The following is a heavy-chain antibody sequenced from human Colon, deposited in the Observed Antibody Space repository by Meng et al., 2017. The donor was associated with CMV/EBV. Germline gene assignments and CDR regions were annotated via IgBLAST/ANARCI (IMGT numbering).Heavy chain of an antibody. CDR2: TNEDGSDK. V-gene: IGHV3-7*01. Sequence: GESLKISCAASGFTFSNYWMNWIRRAPGKGLEWVAKTNEDGSDKYYVDSVKGRFTIFRDNAKNSVYLQMNSLRAEDTAVYYCASTGPLYGLYFCYWGQGTLVTVSS. D-gene: IGHD2-8*01. CDR1: GFTFSNYW. J-gene: IGHJ4*02. CDR3: ASTGPLYGLYFCY.